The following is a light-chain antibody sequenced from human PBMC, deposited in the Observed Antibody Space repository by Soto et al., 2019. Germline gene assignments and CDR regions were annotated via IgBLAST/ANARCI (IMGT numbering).Light chain of an antibody. J-gene: IGKJ5*01. Sequence: TQSPSSLSASIGDRVTISCRASQDISSSLNWYQHKSGKAPKLLIYKASTLKSGVPSRFSGSGSGTEFTLTISSLQPEDFATYYCQQSYSTLSITFGQGTRLEIK. CDR3: QQSYSTLSIT. CDR1: QDISSS. V-gene: IGKV1-39*01. CDR2: KAS.